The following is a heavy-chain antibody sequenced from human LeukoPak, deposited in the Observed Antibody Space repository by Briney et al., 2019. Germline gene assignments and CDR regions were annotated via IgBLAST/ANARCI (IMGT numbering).Heavy chain of an antibody. CDR1: GYSFTPYW. V-gene: IGHV5-51*01. J-gene: IGHJ3*02. D-gene: IGHD3-16*01. Sequence: GESLKISCMTSGYSFTPYWIGGGRQMPGKGLEWRGIIYSGDSETRYSPSFQGQVTFSADKSITTAYLQWSSLTASDTAMYYCARLGRDIDDYPTRSAFDIWGQGTMVTVSS. CDR2: IYSGDSET. CDR3: ARLGRDIDDYPTRSAFDI.